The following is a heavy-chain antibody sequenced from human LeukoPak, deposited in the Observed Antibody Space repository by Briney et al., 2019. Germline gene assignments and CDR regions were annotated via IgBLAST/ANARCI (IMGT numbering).Heavy chain of an antibody. Sequence: SQTLSLTCAISGDSVSSNSAAWNWIRQSPSRGLEWLGRTYYRSKWYNDYAVSVKSRITINPDTSKNQFSLQLNSVTPEDTAVYYCAREWERGYSYVGSDGRFDPWGQGTLVTVSS. CDR1: GDSVSSNSAA. CDR2: TYYRSKWYN. V-gene: IGHV6-1*01. D-gene: IGHD5-18*01. J-gene: IGHJ5*02. CDR3: AREWERGYSYVGSDGRFDP.